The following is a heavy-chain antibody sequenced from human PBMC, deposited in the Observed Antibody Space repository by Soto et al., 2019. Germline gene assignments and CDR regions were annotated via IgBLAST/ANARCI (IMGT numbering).Heavy chain of an antibody. CDR3: ARGLYLGYSSGSYYYDGMDV. V-gene: IGHV4-4*07. D-gene: IGHD6-19*01. Sequence: XDTLSLTCTVSGCSISSYYWSWIRQPAGKGLDWIGRIYTSGSTNYNPSLKSRVTMSVDTSKNQFSLKLSSVTAADTAVYYCARGLYLGYSSGSYYYDGMDVWGQGTTVTVSS. J-gene: IGHJ6*02. CDR2: IYTSGST. CDR1: GCSISSYY.